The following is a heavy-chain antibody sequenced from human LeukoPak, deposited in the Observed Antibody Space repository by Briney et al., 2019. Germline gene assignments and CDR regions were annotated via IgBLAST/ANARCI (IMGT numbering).Heavy chain of an antibody. Sequence: GASVKVSCKASGYTFTGYYMHWVRQAPGQGLEWMGWISAYNGNTNYAQKLQGRVTMTTDTSTSTAYMELRSLISDDTAVYYCARGDGSYYSDYWGQGTLVTVSS. CDR1: GYTFTGYY. D-gene: IGHD1-26*01. V-gene: IGHV1-18*04. J-gene: IGHJ4*02. CDR3: ARGDGSYYSDY. CDR2: ISAYNGNT.